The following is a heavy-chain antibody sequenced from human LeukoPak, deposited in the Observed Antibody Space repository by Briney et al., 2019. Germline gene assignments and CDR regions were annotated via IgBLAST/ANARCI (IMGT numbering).Heavy chain of an antibody. CDR2: INHSGSA. CDR3: ARDLARGRSGLDY. J-gene: IGHJ4*02. V-gene: IGHV4-34*01. D-gene: IGHD3-3*01. CDR1: GGSFSGYY. Sequence: PSETLSLTCAVYGGSFSGYYWSWIRQPPGKGLEWIGEINHSGSANYNPSLKSRVTISVDTSKNQFSLKLSSVTAADTAMYYCARDLARGRSGLDYWGQGTLVTVSS.